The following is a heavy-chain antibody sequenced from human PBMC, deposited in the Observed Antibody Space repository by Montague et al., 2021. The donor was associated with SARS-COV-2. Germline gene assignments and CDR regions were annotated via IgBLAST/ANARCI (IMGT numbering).Heavy chain of an antibody. CDR3: ARLLRSCTNGVCRTYYYYAMDV. Sequence: SETLSLTCTVSGGSISGYYWSWIRQPPGKGLEWIGYIYYSVSTKXNPXLESRVTVSVDRSKNQVSLKLSSVTAADTAVYYCARLLRSCTNGVCRTYYYYAMDVWGQGTTVTVSS. V-gene: IGHV4-59*01. CDR1: GGSISGYY. J-gene: IGHJ6*02. CDR2: IYYSVST. D-gene: IGHD2-8*01.